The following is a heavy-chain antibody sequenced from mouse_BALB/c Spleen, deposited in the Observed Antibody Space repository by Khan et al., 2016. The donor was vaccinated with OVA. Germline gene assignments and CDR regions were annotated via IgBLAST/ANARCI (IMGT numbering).Heavy chain of an antibody. V-gene: IGHV3-6*02. CDR3: TNDKDYCGYLAY. Sequence: EVKLLESGPGLVKPSQSLSLTCSVTGYSITSGGYWNWIRQFPGNKLECMGYISYYGSTNYKPSLKNRISFTRDTSVNTIYLTLNYVTTEDTATXYCTNDKDYCGYLAYWGQGTLVTVSA. CDR2: ISYYGST. J-gene: IGHJ3*01. CDR1: GYSITSGGY. D-gene: IGHD1-2*01.